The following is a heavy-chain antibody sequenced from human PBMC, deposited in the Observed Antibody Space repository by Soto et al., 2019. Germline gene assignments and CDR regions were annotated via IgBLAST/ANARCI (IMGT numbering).Heavy chain of an antibody. D-gene: IGHD2-15*01. J-gene: IGHJ4*02. CDR2: IKTNSDGGTT. V-gene: IGHV3-15*01. Sequence: PGGSLRLSCEVSGFTFSDHYMDWVRQAPGKGLEWVGHIKTNSDGGTTDYAAPAKGRFTISRDDSKNILYLQMNSLKTEDTAVYYCNTETYRVVVAATAPASFWGQGTLVTVSS. CDR1: GFTFSDHY. CDR3: NTETYRVVVAATAPASF.